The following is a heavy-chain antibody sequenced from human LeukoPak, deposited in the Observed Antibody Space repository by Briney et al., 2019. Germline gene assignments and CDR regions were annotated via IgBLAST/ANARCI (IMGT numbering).Heavy chain of an antibody. J-gene: IGHJ4*02. V-gene: IGHV3-21*01. CDR3: ARGPVAGTGDY. D-gene: IGHD6-19*01. CDR1: GFTFSSYS. CDR2: ISSSSSYI. Sequence: GGSLRLSCAASGFTFSSYSMNWVRQAPGKGPEWVSSISSSSSYIYYADSVKGRFTISRDNAKNSLYLQMNSLGAEDTAVYYCARGPVAGTGDYWGQGTLVTVSS.